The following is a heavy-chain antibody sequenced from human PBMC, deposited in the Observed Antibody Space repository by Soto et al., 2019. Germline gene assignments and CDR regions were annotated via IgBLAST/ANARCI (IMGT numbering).Heavy chain of an antibody. Sequence: SETLSLTCTVSGGSITSSDYYWGWIRQPPGKGLEWIGSIYYSGSTYYNPSLKSRVTISVDMSKNQFSLRLSSVTAADTSMYYCARITREWERRPDYWGQGTLVTVSS. V-gene: IGHV4-39*01. CDR1: GGSITSSDYY. J-gene: IGHJ4*02. D-gene: IGHD1-26*01. CDR3: ARITREWERRPDY. CDR2: IYYSGST.